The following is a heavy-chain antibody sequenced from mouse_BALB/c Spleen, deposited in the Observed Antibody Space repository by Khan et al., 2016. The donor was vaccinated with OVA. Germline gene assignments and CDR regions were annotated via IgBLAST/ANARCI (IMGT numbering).Heavy chain of an antibody. CDR3: ARRGLRWDFDY. CDR1: GYTFINYW. V-gene: IGHV1-7*01. CDR2: INPSTGYT. Sequence: VQLQESGAELAKPGASVKMSCKASGYTFINYWILWIKQRPGQGLEWIGYINPSTGYTEYNQNFKDKATLTADISSSTAYMQLSSLTSEDSAVYYGARRGLRWDFDYGGQGTTLTVPS. J-gene: IGHJ2*01. D-gene: IGHD1-1*01.